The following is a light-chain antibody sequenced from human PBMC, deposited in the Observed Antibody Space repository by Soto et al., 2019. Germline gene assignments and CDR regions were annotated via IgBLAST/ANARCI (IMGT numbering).Light chain of an antibody. V-gene: IGKV1-5*03. CDR3: QHYNSYGT. Sequence: DIQMTQSPSTLSASVGDRVTITCRASQSISSWLAWYQQKPGKAPKLLIYKASSLESGVPSRCSGSGSGTEFTLTISRLHPDDFASYYRQHYNSYGTFGQGTKVEIK. CDR2: KAS. CDR1: QSISSW. J-gene: IGKJ1*01.